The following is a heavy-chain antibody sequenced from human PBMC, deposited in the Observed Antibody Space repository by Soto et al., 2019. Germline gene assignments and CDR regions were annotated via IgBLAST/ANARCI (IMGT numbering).Heavy chain of an antibody. Sequence: QVQLVESGGGVVQPGRSLRLSCAASGITFSGYAMHWVRQAPGKGLEWVALISHDGTNKYYADSVKGRFTIARDNSNDTLYLQMNSLRVDDTAVYYCARVLGSHGDLPPFDRWGQGTLVTVSS. CDR2: ISHDGTNK. CDR3: ARVLGSHGDLPPFDR. J-gene: IGHJ4*02. CDR1: GITFSGYA. D-gene: IGHD4-17*01. V-gene: IGHV3-30-3*01.